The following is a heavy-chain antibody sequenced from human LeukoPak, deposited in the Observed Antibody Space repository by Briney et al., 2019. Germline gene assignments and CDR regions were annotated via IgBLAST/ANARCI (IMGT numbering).Heavy chain of an antibody. Sequence: PGRSLRLSCTASGFTFGDYAMSWGRHGPGEGLGWVGFIRSKAYGRTTEYASSVKGRLTISRDASKSIAYLQMNSLKTEDTAVYYCIRGAWYGSGSYYEKVFDYWGQGTLVTVSS. J-gene: IGHJ4*02. D-gene: IGHD3-10*01. CDR2: IRSKAYGRTT. V-gene: IGHV3-49*04. CDR1: GFTFGDYA. CDR3: IRGAWYGSGSYYEKVFDY.